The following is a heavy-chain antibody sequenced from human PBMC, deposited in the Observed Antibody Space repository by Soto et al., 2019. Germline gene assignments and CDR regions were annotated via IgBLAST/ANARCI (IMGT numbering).Heavy chain of an antibody. J-gene: IGHJ4*02. V-gene: IGHV4-59*01. D-gene: IGHD1-26*01. CDR3: AGCFSGNYPSRPEEQYYFDS. Sequence: SETLSLTCTVSGDSIRSYYCSWIRQPPGKGLEWIGYIYYSGYTSYNPSLKSRVTISVDTSKNQFSLKLNSVTAADTAVYYCAGCFSGNYPSRPEEQYYFDSWGQGTLVTVSS. CDR1: GDSIRSYY. CDR2: IYYSGYT.